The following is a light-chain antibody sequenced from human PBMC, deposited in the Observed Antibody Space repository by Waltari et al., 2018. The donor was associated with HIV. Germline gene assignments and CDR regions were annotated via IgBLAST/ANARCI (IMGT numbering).Light chain of an antibody. V-gene: IGKV3-15*01. J-gene: IGKJ2*01. CDR3: QQYHNWPYT. CDR1: KSVNNN. CDR2: GAA. Sequence: LVVRQSPATLPVSPGERATLSRRASKSVNNNLAWYHQKPGQAPRHLIYGAATRATGIPGRLSGSGSGTEFTLTISSLQSEDLAVYYCQQYHNWPYTFGQGTKLEIK.